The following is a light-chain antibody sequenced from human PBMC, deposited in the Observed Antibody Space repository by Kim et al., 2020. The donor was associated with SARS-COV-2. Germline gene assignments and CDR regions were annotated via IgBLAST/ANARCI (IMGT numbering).Light chain of an antibody. CDR3: QQYSSAPDN. V-gene: IGKV3-20*01. CDR1: QSVSGSS. Sequence: SPGERATLSSRASQSVSGSSLAWYQQKPGQAPRLLIYAASNRATGIPDRFSGIGSGTDFTLTISRLEPEDFAVYYCQQYSSAPDNFGQGTKLEI. J-gene: IGKJ2*01. CDR2: AAS.